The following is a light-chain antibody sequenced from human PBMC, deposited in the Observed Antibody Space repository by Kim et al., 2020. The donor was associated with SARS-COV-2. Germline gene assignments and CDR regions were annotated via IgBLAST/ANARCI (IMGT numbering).Light chain of an antibody. CDR1: SGSMASDF. CDR2: EDH. V-gene: IGLV6-57*01. Sequence: KTVIISCTRSSGSMASDFVQWFQQRPGSSPTTVIYEDHNRPSGVPDRFSGSVDTSSNSASLTISGLRAEDEADYYCQSCDDNSWVFGGGTQLTVL. J-gene: IGLJ3*02. CDR3: QSCDDNSWV.